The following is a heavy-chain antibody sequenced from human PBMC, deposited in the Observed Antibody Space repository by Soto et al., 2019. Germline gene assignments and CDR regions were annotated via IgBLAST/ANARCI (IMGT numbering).Heavy chain of an antibody. CDR1: GFTFSNAW. Sequence: EVQLVESGGGLVKPGESLRLSCAASGFTFSNAWMSWVRQAPGKGLEWVGRIKTKTDAGTTDYAAPVRGRFTISRDDSKNTLYLQMNGLQTEDTAVYYCTTVGGRCSGSYYKFQHWGQGTLVTVSS. D-gene: IGHD3-10*02. V-gene: IGHV3-15*01. CDR2: IKTKTDAGTT. J-gene: IGHJ1*01. CDR3: TTVGGRCSGSYYKFQH.